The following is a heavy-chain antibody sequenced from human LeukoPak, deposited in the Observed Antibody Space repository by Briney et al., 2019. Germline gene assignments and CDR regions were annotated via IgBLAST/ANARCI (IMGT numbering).Heavy chain of an antibody. D-gene: IGHD3-10*01. CDR3: ARDPRRGVIGNGMDV. Sequence: PGMSLRLSCAASGFTFSSYGMHWVRQAPGKGLEWVAVIWYDGSNKYYADSVKGRFTISRDNSKNTLYLQMNSLRAEDTAVYYCARDPRRGVIGNGMDVWGQGTTVTVSS. CDR1: GFTFSSYG. CDR2: IWYDGSNK. V-gene: IGHV3-33*01. J-gene: IGHJ6*02.